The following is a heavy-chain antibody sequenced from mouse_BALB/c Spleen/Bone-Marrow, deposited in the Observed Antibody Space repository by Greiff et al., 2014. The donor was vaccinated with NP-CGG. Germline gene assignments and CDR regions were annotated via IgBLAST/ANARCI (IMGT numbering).Heavy chain of an antibody. Sequence: EVQLVESGGGLVKPGGSGQLSCAASGFAFSTYSMCWVRQTPEKRLEWVGTICSSGSYTYYPDSVKGRFTISRDNAKNTLYLQMSSLRSEDTDMFYCSRLRMITTYFDVWGAGTTVTVSS. J-gene: IGHJ1*01. V-gene: IGHV5-9-3*01. CDR3: SRLRMITTYFDV. CDR1: GFAFSTYS. CDR2: ICSSGSYT. D-gene: IGHD2-4*01.